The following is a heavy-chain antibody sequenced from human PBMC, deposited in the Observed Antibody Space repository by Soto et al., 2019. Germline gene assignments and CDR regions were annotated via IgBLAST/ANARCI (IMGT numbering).Heavy chain of an antibody. V-gene: IGHV3-23*01. CDR3: AKLSSPINDIAATGPDY. J-gene: IGHJ4*02. CDR1: GFTFNSYA. CDR2: IGRSGGST. Sequence: GGSLRLACAASGFTFNSYAMSWVRQAPGKGLEWVSAIGRSGGSTYYADSVKGRFTISRDNSKNTLSLQMNSLSADDTSIYFCAKLSSPINDIAATGPDYWGQRALVSVSS. D-gene: IGHD6-13*01.